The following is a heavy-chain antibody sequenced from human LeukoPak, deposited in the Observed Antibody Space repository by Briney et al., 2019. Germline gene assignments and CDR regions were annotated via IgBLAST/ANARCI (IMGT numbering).Heavy chain of an antibody. CDR1: GFTFSSYG. CDR3: AGFIAEKEGNFDY. V-gene: IGHV3-23*01. Sequence: GSLRLSCAASGFTFSSYGMSWVRQAPGKRLESVSVISGSGGSTYYADSVKGRFTISRDNSKNTLYLQMNSLRAEDTAVYYCAGFIAEKEGNFDYWGQGTLVTVSS. CDR2: ISGSGGST. D-gene: IGHD6-13*01. J-gene: IGHJ4*02.